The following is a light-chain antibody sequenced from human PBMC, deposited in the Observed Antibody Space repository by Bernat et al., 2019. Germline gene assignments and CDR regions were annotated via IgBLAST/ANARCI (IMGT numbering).Light chain of an antibody. CDR1: SSDVGGYNY. CDR3: SSYTSSSTPYV. Sequence: QSALTQPPSASGSPGQSVTISCTGTSSDVGGYNYVSWYQQHPDKAPKLIISEVSKRPSGVSNRFSGSKSGNTASLTISGLQAEDEADYYCSSYTSSSTPYVFGTGTKVTVL. CDR2: EVS. J-gene: IGLJ1*01. V-gene: IGLV2-14*01.